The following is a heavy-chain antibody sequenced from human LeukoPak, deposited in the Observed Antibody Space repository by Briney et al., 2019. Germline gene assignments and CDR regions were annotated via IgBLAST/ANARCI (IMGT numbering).Heavy chain of an antibody. CDR3: ARDNPFKYDYVN. J-gene: IGHJ4*02. CDR1: GGSFSGYY. CDR2: INHSGST. V-gene: IGHV4-34*01. D-gene: IGHD3-16*01. Sequence: SETLSLTCAVYGGSFSGYYWSWIRQPPGKGLEWIGDINHSGSTNYNPSLKSRVTISADTSKNQFSLKLSSVTAADTAVYYCARDNPFKYDYVNWGQGTLVTVSS.